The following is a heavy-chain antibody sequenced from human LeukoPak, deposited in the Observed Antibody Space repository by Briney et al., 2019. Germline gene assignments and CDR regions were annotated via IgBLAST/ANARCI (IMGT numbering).Heavy chain of an antibody. CDR1: GFTFDDYA. CDR3: AKSGYPRGYYYYGMDV. Sequence: GGSLRLSCAASGFTFDDYAMHWVRQAPGKGLEWVSGISWNSGSIGYADSVKGRFTISRGNAKNSLYLQMNSLRAEDTALYYCAKSGYPRGYYYYGMDVWGQGTTVTVSS. CDR2: ISWNSGSI. D-gene: IGHD1-1*01. V-gene: IGHV3-9*01. J-gene: IGHJ6*02.